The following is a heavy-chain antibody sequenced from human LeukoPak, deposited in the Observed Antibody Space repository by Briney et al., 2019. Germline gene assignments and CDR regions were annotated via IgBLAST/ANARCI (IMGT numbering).Heavy chain of an antibody. CDR1: GGSISSYY. D-gene: IGHD3-22*01. CDR3: ARDRVESYYDSSGLPYYWYFDL. Sequence: SETLSLTCTVSGGSISSYYWSWIRQPPGKGLEWIGYIYYSGSTNYNPSLKSRVTISVDTSKNQFSLKLSSVTAADTAVYYCARDRVESYYDSSGLPYYWYFDLWGRGTLVTVSS. V-gene: IGHV4-59*01. J-gene: IGHJ2*01. CDR2: IYYSGST.